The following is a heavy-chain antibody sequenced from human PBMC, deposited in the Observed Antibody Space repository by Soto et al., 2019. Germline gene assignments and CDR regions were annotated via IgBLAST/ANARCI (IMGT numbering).Heavy chain of an antibody. D-gene: IGHD2-21*01. V-gene: IGHV4-59*08. CDR3: ARLGAYYQSHDP. CDR2: IYYGGTT. Sequence: SETLSLTCTVSGCSFSPNYWSWFRQPPGKGLEWVGYIYYGGTTSYNPSLKSRVTISLETSKSQFSLRLASVTAADTAVYYCARLGAYYQSHDPWGPGILVTVSS. J-gene: IGHJ5*02. CDR1: GCSFSPNY.